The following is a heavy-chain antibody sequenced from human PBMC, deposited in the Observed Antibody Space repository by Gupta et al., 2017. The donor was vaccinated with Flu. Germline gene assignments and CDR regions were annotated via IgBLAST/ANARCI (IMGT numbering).Heavy chain of an antibody. D-gene: IGHD2-21*02. Sequence: QVQLAESGGGVVQPGRSLRLSCAASGCTFSSYGMHWVRQAPGKGLEWVAVISYDGSNKYYADSVKGRFTISRDNSKNTLYLQMNSLRAEDTAVYYCAKDRAGGDYRGGDAFDIWGQGTMVTVSS. CDR1: GCTFSSYG. CDR2: ISYDGSNK. J-gene: IGHJ3*02. CDR3: AKDRAGGDYRGGDAFDI. V-gene: IGHV3-30*18.